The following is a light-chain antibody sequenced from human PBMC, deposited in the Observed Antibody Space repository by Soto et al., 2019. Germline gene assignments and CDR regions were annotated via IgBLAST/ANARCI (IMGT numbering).Light chain of an antibody. CDR3: LSFDSSLSVV. Sequence: QAVVTQPPSVSGAPGQRVTISCTGSSSNIGAGYDVHWYQQLPGRAPKLLIYGNTNRPSGVPDRFSGSKSGTSASLAITGIQAEDEADYYCLSFDSSLSVVFGGGTQVTVL. V-gene: IGLV1-40*01. CDR1: SSNIGAGYD. CDR2: GNT. J-gene: IGLJ2*01.